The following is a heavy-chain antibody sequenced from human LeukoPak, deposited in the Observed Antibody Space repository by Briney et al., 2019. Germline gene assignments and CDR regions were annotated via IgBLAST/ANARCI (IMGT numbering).Heavy chain of an antibody. CDR3: ARDLFGGRDY. CDR2: ISSSSSYI. CDR1: GFTFSSYA. D-gene: IGHD3-10*02. Sequence: PGGSLRLSCAASGFTFSSYAISWVRQAPGKGLEWVSSISSSSSYIYYADSVKGRFTISRDNAKNSLYLQMNSLRAEDTAVYYCARDLFGGRDYWGQGTLVTVSS. J-gene: IGHJ4*02. V-gene: IGHV3-21*01.